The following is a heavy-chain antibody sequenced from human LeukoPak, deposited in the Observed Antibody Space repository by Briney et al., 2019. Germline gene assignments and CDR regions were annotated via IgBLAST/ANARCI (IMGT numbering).Heavy chain of an antibody. CDR3: NLLTMIVVGHLTSSTP. CDR2: ISSGSSYI. J-gene: IGHJ5*02. CDR1: GFTFSDWT. D-gene: IGHD3-22*01. Sequence: PGGSLRLSCAASGFTFSDWTMNWIRQAPGKGLEWVSSISSGSSYIYYADSVKGRFTISRDNTKDSLYLQMNSLRPEDTAVYYCNLLTMIVVGHLTSSTPWGQGTLVTVSS. V-gene: IGHV3-21*01.